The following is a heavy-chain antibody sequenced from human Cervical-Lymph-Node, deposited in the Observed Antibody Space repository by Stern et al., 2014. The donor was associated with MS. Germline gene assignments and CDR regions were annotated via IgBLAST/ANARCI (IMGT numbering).Heavy chain of an antibody. CDR3: ARDRRHYDTSGGYYFDS. D-gene: IGHD3-22*01. Sequence: QVQLVESGAEVKKPGSSVKVSCTASGGTFRSYAINWVRPAPGQGPGWMGGIIPSVGTANYAQKFQGRVTITADESTSTAYMELSSLRSEDTAVYYCARDRRHYDTSGGYYFDSWGQGTLVTVSS. V-gene: IGHV1-69*01. CDR2: IIPSVGTA. J-gene: IGHJ4*02. CDR1: GGTFRSYA.